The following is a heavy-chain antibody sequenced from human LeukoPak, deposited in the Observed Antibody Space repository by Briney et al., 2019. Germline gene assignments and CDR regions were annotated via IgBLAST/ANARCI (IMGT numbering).Heavy chain of an antibody. Sequence: SETLSLTCTVSGGSISSYYWSWIRQPAGKGLEWIGRIYTSGSTNYNPSLKSRVTMSVDTSKNQFSLKLSSVTAADTAVYYCARGRNYYDSSGYYYENAFDIWGQGTMVTVSS. V-gene: IGHV4-4*07. D-gene: IGHD3-22*01. J-gene: IGHJ3*02. CDR3: ARGRNYYDSSGYYYENAFDI. CDR2: IYTSGST. CDR1: GGSISSYY.